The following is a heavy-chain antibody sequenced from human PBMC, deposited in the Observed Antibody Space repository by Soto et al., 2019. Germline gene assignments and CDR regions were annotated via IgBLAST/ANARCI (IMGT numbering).Heavy chain of an antibody. CDR1: GYSFTSYW. J-gene: IGHJ4*02. CDR2: IDPSDSYT. Sequence: PGESLKISCKGSGYSFTSYWISWVRQMPGKGLEWMGRIDPSDSYTNYSPSFQGQVTISADKSISTAYLQWSSLKASDTAMYYCARSPPLYYDSSPPGDYWGQGTLVTVSS. CDR3: ARSPPLYYDSSPPGDY. V-gene: IGHV5-10-1*04. D-gene: IGHD3-22*01.